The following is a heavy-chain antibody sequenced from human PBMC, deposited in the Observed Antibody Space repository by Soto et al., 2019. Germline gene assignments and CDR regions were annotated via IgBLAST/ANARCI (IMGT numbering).Heavy chain of an antibody. D-gene: IGHD3-9*01. Sequence: SETLSLTCAVYGGSFSGYYWSWIRQPPGKGLEWIGEINHSGSTNYNPSLKSRVTISVDTSKNQFSLKLSSVTAADTAVYYCARGRGYDILTGYRLSESFDPWGQGTLVTVSS. V-gene: IGHV4-34*01. CDR2: INHSGST. CDR1: GGSFSGYY. J-gene: IGHJ5*02. CDR3: ARGRGYDILTGYRLSESFDP.